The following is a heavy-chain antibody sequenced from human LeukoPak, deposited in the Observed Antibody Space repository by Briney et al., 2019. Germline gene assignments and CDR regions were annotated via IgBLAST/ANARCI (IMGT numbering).Heavy chain of an antibody. CDR1: GFTFSRHW. D-gene: IGHD2/OR15-2a*01. V-gene: IGHV3-7*05. CDR3: ARGNFSAYDI. Sequence: GGSLRLYCAASGFTFSRHWMSWVRQAPGKGLEWVANIKQDGSEKYYVDSVKGRFTISRDNAKNSLYLQMNSLRAEDTAVYYCARGNFSAYDIWGQGTMVTVSS. CDR2: IKQDGSEK. J-gene: IGHJ3*02.